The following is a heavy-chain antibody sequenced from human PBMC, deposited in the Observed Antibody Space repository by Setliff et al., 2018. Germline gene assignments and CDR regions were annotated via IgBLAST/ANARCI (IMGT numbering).Heavy chain of an antibody. CDR1: GDTSTTYA. J-gene: IGHJ4*02. D-gene: IGHD4-17*01. CDR2: INAGNGNI. Sequence: SLKVSCKASGDTSTTYAIHWVRQAPGQGLEWMGWINAGNGNIRYSQNFQGRVTITRDTSASTAYMELSSLTSEDTAVYYCARGDYGDYRVPYYFDYWGQGTLVTVSS. CDR3: ARGDYGDYRVPYYFDY. V-gene: IGHV1-3*01.